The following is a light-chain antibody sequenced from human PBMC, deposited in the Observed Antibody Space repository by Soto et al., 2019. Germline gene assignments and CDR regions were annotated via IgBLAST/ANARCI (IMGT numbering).Light chain of an antibody. J-gene: IGKJ2*01. V-gene: IGKV1-27*01. CDR3: QKYNNAPSP. Sequence: DIQMTQSPSSLSASVGDRVTITCRASQDIENYLAWYQQRPGKVPKLLIYGATTLQPGVPSRFSGSGSGTDFTLTISSLQPEDVATYYCQKYNNAPSPFAQGTKLEIK. CDR1: QDIENY. CDR2: GAT.